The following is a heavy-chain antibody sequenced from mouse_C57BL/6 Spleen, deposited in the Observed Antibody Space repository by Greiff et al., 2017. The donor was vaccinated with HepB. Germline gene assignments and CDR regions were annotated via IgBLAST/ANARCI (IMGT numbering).Heavy chain of an antibody. CDR1: GFSFNTYA. J-gene: IGHJ4*01. Sequence: EVQGVESGGGLVQPKGSLKLSCAASGFSFNTYAMNWVRQAPGKGLEWVARIRSKSNNYATYYADSVKDRFTISRDDSESMLYLQMNNLKTEDTAMYYCVRHKSNYAMDYWGQGTSVTVSS. V-gene: IGHV10-1*01. CDR3: VRHKSNYAMDY. D-gene: IGHD1-3*01. CDR2: IRSKSNNYAT.